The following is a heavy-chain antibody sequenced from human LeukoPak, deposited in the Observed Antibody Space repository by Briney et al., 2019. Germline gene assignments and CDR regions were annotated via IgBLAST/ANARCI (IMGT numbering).Heavy chain of an antibody. Sequence: KSSETLSLTCTVSGGSISSYYWSWIRQPAGKGLEWIGRIYTSGSTNYNPSLKSRVTMSVDTSKNQFSLKLSSVTAADTAVYYCARAGSGSYLAGRIGYYFDYWGQGTLVTVSS. CDR3: ARAGSGSYLAGRIGYYFDY. CDR1: GGSISSYY. CDR2: IYTSGST. J-gene: IGHJ4*02. V-gene: IGHV4-4*07. D-gene: IGHD1-26*01.